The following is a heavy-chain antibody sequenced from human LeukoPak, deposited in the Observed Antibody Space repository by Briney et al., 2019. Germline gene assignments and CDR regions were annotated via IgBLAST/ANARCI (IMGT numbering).Heavy chain of an antibody. Sequence: GGSLRPSCAASGFTFSSHAMHWVRQAPGKGLEWLAFISYTGRDKYYADSVKGRFTTSRDNSKNTLYLQMNSLRAEDTALYYCARDSSMTPVTMDFDYWGQGTLVTVSS. CDR3: ARDSSMTPVTMDFDY. D-gene: IGHD4-17*01. CDR1: GFTFSSHA. CDR2: ISYTGRDK. J-gene: IGHJ4*02. V-gene: IGHV3-30*04.